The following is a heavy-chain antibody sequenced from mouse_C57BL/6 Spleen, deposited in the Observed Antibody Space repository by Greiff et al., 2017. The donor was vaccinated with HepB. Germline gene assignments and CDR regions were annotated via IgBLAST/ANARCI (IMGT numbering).Heavy chain of an antibody. CDR3: ARSDRGAMDY. D-gene: IGHD2-14*01. CDR2: IYPRSGNT. V-gene: IGHV1-81*01. J-gene: IGHJ4*01. Sequence: QVHVKQSGAELARPGASVKLSCKASGYTFTSYGISWVKQRTGQGLEWIGEIYPRSGNTYYNEKFKGKATLTADKSSSTAYMELRSLTSEDSAVYFCARSDRGAMDYWGQGTSVTVSS. CDR1: GYTFTSYG.